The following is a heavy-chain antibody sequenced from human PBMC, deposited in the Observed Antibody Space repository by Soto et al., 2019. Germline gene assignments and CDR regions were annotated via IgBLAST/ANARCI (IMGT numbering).Heavy chain of an antibody. CDR3: AKGSQSVVYSPAAYNWFDP. CDR1: GYTFTSYA. J-gene: IGHJ5*02. CDR2: INACNGNT. V-gene: IGHV1-3*01. Sequence: GASVKVSCKASGYTFTSYAIHWVRQAPGQRLDWIGWINACNGNTKYSLNFQGRVTITRDTSASTAYMELSSLRSEDTAVYYCAKGSQSVVYSPAAYNWFDPWGQGTLVTVSS. D-gene: IGHD5-18*01.